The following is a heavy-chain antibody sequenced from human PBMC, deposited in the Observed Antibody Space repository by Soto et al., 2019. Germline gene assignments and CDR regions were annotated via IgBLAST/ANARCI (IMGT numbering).Heavy chain of an antibody. V-gene: IGHV4-39*02. CDR1: GGSISSSSYY. CDR2: VYYGGST. J-gene: IGHJ3*02. Sequence: PSETLSLTCTVSGGSISSSSYYWGWIRQPPGKGLEWIGNVYYGGSTYYNPSLKSRVTISVETSKSQFSLKLSSVTAADTAVYYCARDIREEDIVVVVAALEDAFDIWGQGTMVTVSS. CDR3: ARDIREEDIVVVVAALEDAFDI. D-gene: IGHD2-15*01.